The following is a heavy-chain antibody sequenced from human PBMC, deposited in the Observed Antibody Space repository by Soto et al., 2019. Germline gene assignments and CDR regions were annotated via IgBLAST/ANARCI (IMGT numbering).Heavy chain of an antibody. Sequence: EVYLVESGGGLVQPGGSLTLSCAASRFTFSNTWMNWVRQAPGKGLGWVANIKGDGSEIYYVDSVRGRFTISRDNAKNSLHLHMNTLRAEDTALYYCAAGFPPDFWGQGTLVTVSS. J-gene: IGHJ4*02. D-gene: IGHD3-3*01. V-gene: IGHV3-7*01. CDR1: RFTFSNTW. CDR2: IKGDGSEI. CDR3: AAGFPPDF.